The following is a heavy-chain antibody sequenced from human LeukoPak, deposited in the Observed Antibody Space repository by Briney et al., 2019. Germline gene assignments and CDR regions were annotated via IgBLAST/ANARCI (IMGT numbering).Heavy chain of an antibody. CDR2: IGGSVTST. CDR3: ARDRDRPYFDY. CDR1: GFTFNTYA. Sequence: GGSLRLSCAASGFTFNTYAMSWVRQAPGKWLEWVSAIGGSVTSTYYAASVKGRFTISRDNSDNTLYLQMSSLRAEDTAIYYCARDRDRPYFDYWGQGTLVTVSS. V-gene: IGHV3-23*01. J-gene: IGHJ4*02.